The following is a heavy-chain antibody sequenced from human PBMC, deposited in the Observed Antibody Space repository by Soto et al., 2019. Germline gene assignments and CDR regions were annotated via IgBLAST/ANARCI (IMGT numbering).Heavy chain of an antibody. CDR2: ISSNSAYI. CDR3: TRDASRDSSARGWFDP. D-gene: IGHD6-13*01. CDR1: GFTFSSYS. J-gene: IGHJ5*02. V-gene: IGHV3-21*01. Sequence: LRLSCASSGFTFSSYSMNWVRQAPGKGLEWVSTISSNSAYIYYTDALRGRFTISRDNAKNSLHLQMNSLRAEDTAVYYCTRDASRDSSARGWFDPWGPGTLVTVSS.